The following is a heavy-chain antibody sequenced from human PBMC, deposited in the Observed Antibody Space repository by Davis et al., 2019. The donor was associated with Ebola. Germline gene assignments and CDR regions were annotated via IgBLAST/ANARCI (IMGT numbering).Heavy chain of an antibody. CDR3: ARLCGGDCFY. CDR2: INHSGST. V-gene: IGHV4-34*01. CDR1: GGSFSGYS. D-gene: IGHD2-21*01. Sequence: SETLSLTCAVYGGSFSGYSWSWIRQPPGKGLEWIGEINHSGSTNYNPSLKSRVTISVDTSKNHFSLKLSSVTAADTAVYYCARLCGGDCFYWGQGTLVTVSS. J-gene: IGHJ4*02.